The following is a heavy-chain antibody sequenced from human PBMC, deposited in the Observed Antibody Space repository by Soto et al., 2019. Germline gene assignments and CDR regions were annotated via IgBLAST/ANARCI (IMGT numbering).Heavy chain of an antibody. V-gene: IGHV3-30*18. CDR2: ISYDGSNK. CDR1: GFTFSSYG. D-gene: IGHD2-2*01. Sequence: QVQLVESGGGVVQPGRSLRLSCAASGFTFSSYGMHWVRQAPGKGLEWVAVISYDGSNKYYADSVKGRFTISRDNSKNTLHLQMNSLRAEDTAVYYCAKDHCSSTSCYHFDYWGQGTLVTVSS. J-gene: IGHJ4*02. CDR3: AKDHCSSTSCYHFDY.